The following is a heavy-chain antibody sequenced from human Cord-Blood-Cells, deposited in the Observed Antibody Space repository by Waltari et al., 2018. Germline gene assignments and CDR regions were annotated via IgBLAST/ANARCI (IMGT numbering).Heavy chain of an antibody. CDR1: GFTFSRYS. J-gene: IGHJ4*02. Sequence: EVQLVESGGGLVKPGGSLRLSCAASGFTFSRYSMNWVRQAPGKGLGWVSSISSSSSYIYYADSVKGRFTISRDNAKNSLYLQMNSLRAEDTAVYYCARVGNSSSWYYFDYWGQGTLVTVSS. V-gene: IGHV3-21*01. CDR2: ISSSSSYI. D-gene: IGHD6-13*01. CDR3: ARVGNSSSWYYFDY.